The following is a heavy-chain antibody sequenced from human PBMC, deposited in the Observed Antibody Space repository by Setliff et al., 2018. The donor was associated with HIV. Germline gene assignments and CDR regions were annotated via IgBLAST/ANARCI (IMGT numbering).Heavy chain of an antibody. CDR3: ARGSCSGCYLSDY. CDR2: TYFRSKWYN. J-gene: IGHJ4*02. D-gene: IGHD6-19*01. V-gene: IGHV6-1*01. Sequence: PSQTLSLTCAISGDSVSSNSAAWNWIRQSPSRGLEWLGRTYFRSKWYNNYAASVEGRITISPDTSKNEFSLQLNSVTPEDTAVYYCARGSCSGCYLSDYWGLGTLVTVSS. CDR1: GDSVSSNSAA.